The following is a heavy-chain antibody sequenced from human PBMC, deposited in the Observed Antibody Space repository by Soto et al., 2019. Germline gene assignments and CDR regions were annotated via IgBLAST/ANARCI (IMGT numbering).Heavy chain of an antibody. J-gene: IGHJ4*02. D-gene: IGHD4-17*01. CDR2: ISGSGGST. Sequence: GGSLRLSCAASGFTFSSYAMSWVRQAPGKGLEWVSAISGSGGSTYYADSVKGRFTISRDNSKNTLYLQMNSLRAEDTAVYYCATRRIYGDYEESPAAYWGQGTLVTVSS. CDR3: ATRRIYGDYEESPAAY. V-gene: IGHV3-23*01. CDR1: GFTFSSYA.